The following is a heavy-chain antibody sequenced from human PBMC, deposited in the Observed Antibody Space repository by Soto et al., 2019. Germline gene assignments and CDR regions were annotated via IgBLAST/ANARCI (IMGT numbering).Heavy chain of an antibody. J-gene: IGHJ4*02. CDR2: ISAYNGHT. CDR1: GYTFNTYG. CDR3: ARGRTWGARDFDY. Sequence: QVQLVQSGGEVKRPGASVRVSCKASGYTFNTYGISWVRQAPGQGLEWMGWISAYNGHTDYAQKFQGRVTMTTDTSTNTFSMELRGLRSDDTAVYYCARGRTWGARDFDYWGQGTLVTVSS. V-gene: IGHV1-18*01. D-gene: IGHD3-16*01.